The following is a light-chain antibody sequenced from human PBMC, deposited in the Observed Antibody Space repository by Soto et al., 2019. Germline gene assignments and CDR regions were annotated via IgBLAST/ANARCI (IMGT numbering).Light chain of an antibody. CDR1: QGIATY. V-gene: IGKV1-27*01. J-gene: IGKJ4*01. CDR2: AAS. Sequence: DVQMTQSPSSLSASVGDRVTITCRASQGIATYLAWFQQKPGKVPKLLIYAASTLQSGVPSRFSGSGSGTDFTLTISSLPPEYVATYYCQKYNSAPLTFGGGTKVEIK. CDR3: QKYNSAPLT.